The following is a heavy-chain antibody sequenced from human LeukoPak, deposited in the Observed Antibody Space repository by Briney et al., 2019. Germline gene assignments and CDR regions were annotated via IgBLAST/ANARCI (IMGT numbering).Heavy chain of an antibody. D-gene: IGHD3-16*01. CDR3: ARDGGWPGYFDI. J-gene: IGHJ3*02. Sequence: PGGSPRLSCAASGFTFSSYGMHWVRQAPGKGLEWVAVISYDGSNKYYADSVKGRFTISRDNSKNTLYLQVNRLRAEDTAVYYCARDGGWPGYFDIWGQGTMVTVSS. V-gene: IGHV3-30*03. CDR2: ISYDGSNK. CDR1: GFTFSSYG.